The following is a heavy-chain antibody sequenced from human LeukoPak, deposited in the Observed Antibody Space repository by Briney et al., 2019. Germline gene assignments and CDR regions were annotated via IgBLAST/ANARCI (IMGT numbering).Heavy chain of an antibody. V-gene: IGHV3-66*01. Sequence: GGSLRLSCAASGFTVSSNYMSWVRQAPGKGLEWVSVIYSGGSTYYADSVKGRFTISRDNSKNTLYLQMNSLRAEDTAVYYCARDPTIFGVVSHFDYWGQGTLVTVSS. J-gene: IGHJ4*02. CDR3: ARDPTIFGVVSHFDY. CDR1: GFTVSSNY. CDR2: IYSGGST. D-gene: IGHD3-3*01.